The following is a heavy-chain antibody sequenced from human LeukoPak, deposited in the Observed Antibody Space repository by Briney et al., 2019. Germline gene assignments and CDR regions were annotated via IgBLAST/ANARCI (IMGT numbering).Heavy chain of an antibody. J-gene: IGHJ3*02. CDR2: IIPIFGTA. Sequence: SVKVSCKASGGTFSSYAISWVRQAPGQGLAWMGGIIPIFGTANYAQKFQGRVTITADESTSTAYMELSSLRSEDTAMYYCAGGLTGYLHYDAFDIWGQGTMVTVSS. V-gene: IGHV1-69*13. CDR3: AGGLTGYLHYDAFDI. CDR1: GGTFSSYA. D-gene: IGHD3-9*01.